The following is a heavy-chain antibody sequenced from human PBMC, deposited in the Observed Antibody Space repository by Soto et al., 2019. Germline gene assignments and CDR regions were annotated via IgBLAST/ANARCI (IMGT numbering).Heavy chain of an antibody. CDR3: ARDRSGWLQVNDY. Sequence: QVQLVESGGGLVKPGGSLRLSCAASGFTFSDYYMSWIRQAPGKGLEWISYISTTSSYTNYADSVRGGFTISRDNAKNSLYLQMNSLRAEDTAEYYCARDRSGWLQVNDYWGQGTLVTVSS. CDR2: ISTTSSYT. CDR1: GFTFSDYY. D-gene: IGHD6-19*01. V-gene: IGHV3-11*05. J-gene: IGHJ4*02.